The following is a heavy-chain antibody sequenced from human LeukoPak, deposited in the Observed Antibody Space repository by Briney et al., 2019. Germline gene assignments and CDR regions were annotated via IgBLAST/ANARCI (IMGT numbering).Heavy chain of an antibody. Sequence: SETLSLTCTVSGGSISSSGYYWGWVRQPPGKGLEWIGSIYYSGSTYYNPSLRSRVTISVDTSKNQFSLKLSSVTAADTAVYYCAREEPNYYDSSGFDYWGQGTLVTVSS. V-gene: IGHV4-39*02. J-gene: IGHJ4*02. CDR1: GGSISSSGYY. D-gene: IGHD3-22*01. CDR2: IYYSGST. CDR3: AREEPNYYDSSGFDY.